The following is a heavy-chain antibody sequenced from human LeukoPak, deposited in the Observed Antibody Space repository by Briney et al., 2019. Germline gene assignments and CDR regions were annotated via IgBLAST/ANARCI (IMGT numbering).Heavy chain of an antibody. Sequence: GGSLRLSCAASGFTFSRYWMHWVRQAPGKGLVWVSRINSDGSSTNYADSVKGRFTISRDNAKNTLYLQMNSLRAEDTAVYYCARVPTLSSWIQLWPDAFDIWGQGTMVTVSS. D-gene: IGHD5-18*01. V-gene: IGHV3-74*01. CDR3: ARVPTLSSWIQLWPDAFDI. CDR2: INSDGSST. J-gene: IGHJ3*02. CDR1: GFTFSRYW.